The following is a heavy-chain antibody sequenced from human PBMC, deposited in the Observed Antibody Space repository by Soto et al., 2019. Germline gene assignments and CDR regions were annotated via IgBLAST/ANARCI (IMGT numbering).Heavy chain of an antibody. V-gene: IGHV4-30-4*01. Sequence: SETLSLTCSVSGASVTSGDYYWNWIRQTPGTGLEWLGYMHDSGTTSYNPSLKSRVTISRDTSKNQFSLKLTSVSAADTAVYFCARGGLYDLWSGLFDWGQGIRVTVSS. J-gene: IGHJ4*02. D-gene: IGHD3-3*01. CDR2: MHDSGTT. CDR3: ARGGLYDLWSGLFD. CDR1: GASVTSGDYY.